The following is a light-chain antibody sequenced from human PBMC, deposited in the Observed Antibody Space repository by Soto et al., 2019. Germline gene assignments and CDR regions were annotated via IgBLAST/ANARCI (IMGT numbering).Light chain of an antibody. J-gene: IGKJ1*01. Sequence: EIVLTQSPGTLSLSPGERATLSCRASQSISSSQLAWFQQRPGQAPRLLLYGASSRATGVPDRFSGSGSGTDFTLTISRLEPEDFAMYYCQKYGNSPRTFGQGTKVEV. CDR3: QKYGNSPRT. CDR1: QSISSSQ. V-gene: IGKV3-20*01. CDR2: GAS.